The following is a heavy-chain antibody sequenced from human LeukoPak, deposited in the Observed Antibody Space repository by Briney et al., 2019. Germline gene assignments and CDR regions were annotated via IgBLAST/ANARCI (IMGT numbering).Heavy chain of an antibody. D-gene: IGHD2-2*01. CDR3: AVQPAKSSTSWISYWYFDL. CDR1: GFTFSSYG. CDR2: ISYDGSNK. Sequence: PGGSLRLPCAASGFTFSSYGMHWVRQAPGKGLEWVAVISYDGSNKYYADSVKGRFTISRDNSKNTLYLQMNSLRAEDTAVYYCAVQPAKSSTSWISYWYFDLWGRGTLVTVSS. J-gene: IGHJ2*01. V-gene: IGHV3-30*03.